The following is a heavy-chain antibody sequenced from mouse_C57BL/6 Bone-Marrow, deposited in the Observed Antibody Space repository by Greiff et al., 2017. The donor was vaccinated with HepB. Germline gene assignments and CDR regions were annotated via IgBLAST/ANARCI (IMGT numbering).Heavy chain of an antibody. CDR2: IYPRSGNT. V-gene: IGHV1-81*01. CDR3: ARFYYGSSSYAMDY. J-gene: IGHJ4*01. D-gene: IGHD1-1*01. CDR1: GYTFTSYG. Sequence: VKVVESGAELARPGASVKLSCKASGYTFTSYGISWVKQRTGQGLEWIGEIYPRSGNTYYNEKFKGKATLTADKSSSTAYMELRSLTSEDSAVYFCARFYYGSSSYAMDYWGQGTSVTVSS.